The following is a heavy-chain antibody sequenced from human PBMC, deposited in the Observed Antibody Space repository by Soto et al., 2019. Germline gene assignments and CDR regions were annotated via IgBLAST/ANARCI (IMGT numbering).Heavy chain of an antibody. D-gene: IGHD5-12*01. J-gene: IGHJ3*02. CDR3: ARDFLRDGYNTLDAFDI. V-gene: IGHV3-21*01. CDR1: GFTFSSYS. CDR2: ISSSSSYI. Sequence: EVQLVESGGGLVKPGGSLRLSCAASGFTFSSYSMNWVRQAPGKGLEWVSSISSSSSYIYYADSVKGRFTISRNNAKNSLDLQMNSLRAEDTAVYYCARDFLRDGYNTLDAFDIWGQGTMVTVSS.